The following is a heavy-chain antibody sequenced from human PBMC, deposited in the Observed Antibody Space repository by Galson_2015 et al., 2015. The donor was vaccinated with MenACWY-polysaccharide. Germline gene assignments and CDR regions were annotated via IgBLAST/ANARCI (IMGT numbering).Heavy chain of an antibody. D-gene: IGHD1-1*01. CDR3: NAGWYNDY. CDR2: VKSKPNGGTT. J-gene: IGHJ4*02. V-gene: IGHV3-15*01. Sequence: SLRLSCAGSGFTFSNAWMNWVRQAPGKGLEWVGRVKSKPNGGTTDYAAPVNGRFTISRDDSKYTVYLQMSSLKSEDTAMYYCNAGWYNDYWGQGTLVTVSS. CDR1: GFTFSNAW.